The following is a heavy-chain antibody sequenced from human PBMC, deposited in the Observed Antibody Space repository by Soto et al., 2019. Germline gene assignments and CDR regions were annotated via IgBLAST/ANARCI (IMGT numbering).Heavy chain of an antibody. D-gene: IGHD3-16*01. CDR3: STGRSGWGNSGMDV. CDR1: GSTLTELS. V-gene: IGHV1-24*01. J-gene: IGHJ6*02. Sequence: ASVKVSCKVSGSTLTELSMHWVRQAPGKGLEWMGGFDPEDGETIYAQKFQGRVTMTEDTSTDTAYMELSSLRSEDTAVYYCSTGRSGWGNSGMDVWGQGTTVTVSS. CDR2: FDPEDGET.